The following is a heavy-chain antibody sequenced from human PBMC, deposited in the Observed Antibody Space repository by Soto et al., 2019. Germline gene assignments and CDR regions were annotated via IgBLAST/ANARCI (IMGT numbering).Heavy chain of an antibody. CDR3: AKALWIQLWSTPGDFDI. V-gene: IGHV1-8*01. J-gene: IGHJ3*02. D-gene: IGHD5-18*01. Sequence: GASVKVSCKASGYTFTSYDINWVRQATGQGLEWMGWMNPNSGNTGYAQKFQGRVTMTRNTSISTAYMELSSLRAEDTAVYYCAKALWIQLWSTPGDFDIWGQGTMLTVSS. CDR2: MNPNSGNT. CDR1: GYTFTSYD.